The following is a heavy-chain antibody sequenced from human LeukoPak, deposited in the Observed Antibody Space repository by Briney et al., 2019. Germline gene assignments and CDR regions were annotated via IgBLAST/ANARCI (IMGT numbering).Heavy chain of an antibody. Sequence: GASVKVSCKASGYTFTGYYMHWVRQAPGQGLEWMGWINPNSGGTNYAQKFQGRVTMTRDTSISTAYMELSRLRSDDTAVYYCARDASYYYGPWAFDIWGQGTMVTVSS. V-gene: IGHV1-2*02. CDR1: GYTFTGYY. D-gene: IGHD3-10*01. J-gene: IGHJ3*02. CDR3: ARDASYYYGPWAFDI. CDR2: INPNSGGT.